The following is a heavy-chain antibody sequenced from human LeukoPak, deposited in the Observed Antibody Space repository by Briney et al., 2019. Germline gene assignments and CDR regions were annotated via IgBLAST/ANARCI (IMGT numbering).Heavy chain of an antibody. V-gene: IGHV4-30-4*01. J-gene: IGHJ3*02. CDR1: GGSISSGDYY. CDR3: RGGNYYDILTGYPDAFDI. CDR2: INYSGST. D-gene: IGHD3-9*01. Sequence: SQTLSLTCTVSGGSISSGDYYWSWIRQPPGKGLEWIGYINYSGSTYYNPSLKSRVTISVDTSKNQFSLKLSSVTAADTAVYYCRGGNYYDILTGYPDAFDIWGQGTMVTVSS.